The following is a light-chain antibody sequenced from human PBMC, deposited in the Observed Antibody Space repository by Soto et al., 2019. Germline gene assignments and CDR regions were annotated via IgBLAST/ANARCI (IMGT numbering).Light chain of an antibody. V-gene: IGLV2-23*01. J-gene: IGLJ2*01. CDR3: CSHAGTSTYVV. CDR1: SSDVGGYNL. CDR2: EDS. Sequence: QSVLTQPASVSGSPGQSIAISCTGTSSDVGGYNLVSWYQQHPGKAPKFLIYEDSKRPSEVSDRFSGSKSGNTASLTISGLQAEDEADYYCCSHAGTSTYVVYGGGTKLTVL.